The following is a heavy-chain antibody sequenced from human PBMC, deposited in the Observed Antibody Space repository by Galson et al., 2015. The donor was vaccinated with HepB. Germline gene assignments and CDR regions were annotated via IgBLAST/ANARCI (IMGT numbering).Heavy chain of an antibody. CDR1: GYTFSSYG. V-gene: IGHV1-18*01. D-gene: IGHD3-10*01. CDR3: ARDATIIRGVTVGFYP. J-gene: IGHJ5*02. CDR2: ISGYSGST. Sequence: SVKVSCKASGYTFSSYGITWVRQAPGQGLEWMGWISGYSGSTNYEQKLQGRVTMTTDTSTSTAYMELRSLRSDDTAVYYCARDATIIRGVTVGFYPWGQGTLVTVSS.